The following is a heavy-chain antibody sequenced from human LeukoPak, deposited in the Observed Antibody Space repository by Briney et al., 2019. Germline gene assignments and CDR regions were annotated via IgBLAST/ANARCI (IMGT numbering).Heavy chain of an antibody. D-gene: IGHD5-18*01. CDR2: MSNSGSTI. CDR1: GFSFSDYY. Sequence: PGGALRLSCAASGFSFSDYYLRWIRPAPGKELEGVSYMSNSGSTIYYADSVKGRFTISRDNTKNSLYLQMNSLRAEDTAVYYCAKYSVDTAMVHDAFDIWGQGTMVTVSS. CDR3: AKYSVDTAMVHDAFDI. V-gene: IGHV3-11*01. J-gene: IGHJ3*02.